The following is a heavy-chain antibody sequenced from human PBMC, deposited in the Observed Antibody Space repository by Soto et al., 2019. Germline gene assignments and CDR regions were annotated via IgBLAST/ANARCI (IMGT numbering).Heavy chain of an antibody. CDR2: IYYSGST. D-gene: IGHD3-3*01. Sequence: QVQLQESGPGLVKPSQTLSLTRTVSGGSSSSGDYYWSWFRQHPGKGLEWIGYIYYSGSTYYNPSLKSRVTLSVDTSKNQFSLKLSSVTAADTAVYYCARWWSGSRQGFDPWGQGTLVTVSS. CDR3: ARWWSGSRQGFDP. V-gene: IGHV4-31*02. CDR1: GGSSSSGDYY. J-gene: IGHJ5*02.